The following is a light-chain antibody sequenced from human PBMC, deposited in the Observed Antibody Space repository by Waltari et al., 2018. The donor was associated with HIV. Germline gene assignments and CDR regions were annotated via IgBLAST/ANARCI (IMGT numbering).Light chain of an antibody. J-gene: IGKJ4*01. CDR2: AAS. CDR3: QQYRSTPRT. Sequence: ESVLTQSPGALSLSPGERATLSCHASQSLRTTYVACYHHKPGPPPRLLMFAASTSATAIPDRFSGSESGTDFTLTISRLEPEDFAVYYCQQYRSTPRTFGGGTRVQIK. V-gene: IGKV3-20*01. CDR1: QSLRTTY.